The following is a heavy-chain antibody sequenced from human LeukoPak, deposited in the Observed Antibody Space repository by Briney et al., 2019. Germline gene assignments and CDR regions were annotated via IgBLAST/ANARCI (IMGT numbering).Heavy chain of an antibody. CDR3: AKDVVAVADATWFDR. CDR1: GFTFSSYG. Sequence: GRSLRLSCAASGFTFSSYGMHWVRQAPGKGLEGVAVISYDGGNKYYADSVKGRFTISRDNSKNTLYLQMNSLRAEDTAVYYCAKDVVAVADATWFDRWGQGTLVTVSS. D-gene: IGHD6-19*01. J-gene: IGHJ5*02. V-gene: IGHV3-30*18. CDR2: ISYDGGNK.